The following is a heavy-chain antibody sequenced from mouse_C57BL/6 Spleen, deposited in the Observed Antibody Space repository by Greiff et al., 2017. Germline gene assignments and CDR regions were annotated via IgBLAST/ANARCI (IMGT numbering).Heavy chain of an antibody. V-gene: IGHV1-55*01. J-gene: IGHJ4*01. CDR2: IYPGSGST. CDR3: EREGYGSSYDYAMDY. CDR1: GYTFTSYW. Sequence: QVQLQQPGAELVKPGASVKMSCKASGYTFTSYWITWVKQRPGQGLEWIGDIYPGSGSTNYNEKFKSKATLTVDTSSSTAYMQLSSLTSEDSAVXYCEREGYGSSYDYAMDYWGQGTSVTVSS. D-gene: IGHD1-1*01.